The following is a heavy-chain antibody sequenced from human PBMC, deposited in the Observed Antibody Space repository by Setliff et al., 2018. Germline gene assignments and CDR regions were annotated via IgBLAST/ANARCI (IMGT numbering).Heavy chain of an antibody. D-gene: IGHD3-22*01. CDR1: GFTFRKYW. J-gene: IGHJ3*01. CDR2: IKQDGTEK. V-gene: IGHV3-7*01. Sequence: GGSLRLSCAASGFTFRKYWMNWVRQAPGKGLEWVANIKQDGTEKNYVDSVKDRFTISRDNAKNSLYLQMNSLRVEDTAMCYCVGDRWKVIVNRGDDAFDLWGQGTMVTVSS. CDR3: VGDRWKVIVNRGDDAFDL.